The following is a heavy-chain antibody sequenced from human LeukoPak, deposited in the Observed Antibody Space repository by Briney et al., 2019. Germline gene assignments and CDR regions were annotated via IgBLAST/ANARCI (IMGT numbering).Heavy chain of an antibody. D-gene: IGHD3-3*02. Sequence: GGSLRLSCAASGFTVSSNYMSWVRQAPGKGLEWVSVIYSGGSTYYADSVKGRFTISRDNSKNTLYLQMNSLRAEDTAVHYCAREISRTGAFDIWGQGTMVTVSS. CDR2: IYSGGST. J-gene: IGHJ3*02. CDR3: AREISRTGAFDI. CDR1: GFTVSSNY. V-gene: IGHV3-53*05.